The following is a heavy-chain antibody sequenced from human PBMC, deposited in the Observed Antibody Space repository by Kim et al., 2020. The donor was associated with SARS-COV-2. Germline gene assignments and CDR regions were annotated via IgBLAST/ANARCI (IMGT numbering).Heavy chain of an antibody. CDR3: ASQANSLAAARGIDP. V-gene: IGHV4-61*07. J-gene: IGHJ5*02. D-gene: IGHD6-13*01. Sequence: NPSLKSRVSMSVDTSRNQFSLNLKSVTAADTAVYFCASQANSLAAARGIDPWGQGILVTVSS.